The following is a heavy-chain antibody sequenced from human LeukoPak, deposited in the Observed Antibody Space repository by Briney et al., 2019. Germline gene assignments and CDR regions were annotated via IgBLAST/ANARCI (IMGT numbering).Heavy chain of an antibody. J-gene: IGHJ1*01. Sequence: ASVKVSCKASAYTFTGYYMHLVRQAPGQGLEWMGWSNPNSGGTNYAQKFQGRVTMTRDTSISTAYMELSRLRSDDTAVYYCARRYSSGWYEEGYFQHWGQGTLVTVSS. CDR3: ARRYSSGWYEEGYFQH. D-gene: IGHD6-19*01. V-gene: IGHV1-2*02. CDR2: SNPNSGGT. CDR1: AYTFTGYY.